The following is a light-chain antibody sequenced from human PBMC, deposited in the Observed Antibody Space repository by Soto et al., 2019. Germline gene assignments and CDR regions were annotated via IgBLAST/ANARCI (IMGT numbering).Light chain of an antibody. CDR2: KAS. CDR3: QPYNSYSWT. V-gene: IGKV1-5*03. Sequence: DIQMTQSPSTLSASVGDRVTITCRASQSISSWLAWYQQKPGKAPKLLIYKASSLESGVPSRFSGSGSGTEFTLTISSLQPYDFATYYCQPYNSYSWTFGQGTEVEIK. J-gene: IGKJ1*01. CDR1: QSISSW.